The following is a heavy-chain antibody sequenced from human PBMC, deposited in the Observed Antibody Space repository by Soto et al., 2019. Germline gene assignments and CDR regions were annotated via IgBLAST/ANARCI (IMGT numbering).Heavy chain of an antibody. CDR3: AKDIALVRGVIMDMDV. V-gene: IGHV3-30*18. CDR2: ISYDGDNK. J-gene: IGHJ6*02. D-gene: IGHD3-10*01. Sequence: QVQLVESGGGVVHPGRSLRLSCAASGFTFSNYGMHWVRQAPGQGLEWVAVISYDGDNKYYADSVKGRFTISRDNSQNPRYLQMNTLRAEDTAVYYCAKDIALVRGVIMDMDVWGQGTTVTVSS. CDR1: GFTFSNYG.